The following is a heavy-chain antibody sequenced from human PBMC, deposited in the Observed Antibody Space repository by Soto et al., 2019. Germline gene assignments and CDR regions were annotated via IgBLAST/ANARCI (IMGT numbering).Heavy chain of an antibody. J-gene: IGHJ5*02. CDR1: GYAFSNYG. Sequence: GASVKVSCKTSGYAFSNYGITWVRQAPGQPLEWLGWISLYSDGTNYAQKFQGRVSMTTDTSTTTAYMELRSLRSDDTAVYYCARVVPGAEAWFGPWGQGTLVTVSS. CDR3: ARVVPGAEAWFGP. D-gene: IGHD2-2*01. V-gene: IGHV1-18*01. CDR2: ISLYSDGT.